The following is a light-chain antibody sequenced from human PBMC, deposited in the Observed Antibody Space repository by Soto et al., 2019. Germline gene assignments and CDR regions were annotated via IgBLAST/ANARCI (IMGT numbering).Light chain of an antibody. V-gene: IGLV2-14*01. Sequence: QSALTQPASVSGSPGQSITISCTGTSNDVGGYKYVSWYQQHPGKAPKLMIYEVSNRPSGVSNRFSGSKSGNTASLTISGLQAEDEADYYCSSYTGSSTYVFGNGTKVTVL. CDR2: EVS. J-gene: IGLJ1*01. CDR1: SNDVGGYKY. CDR3: SSYTGSSTYV.